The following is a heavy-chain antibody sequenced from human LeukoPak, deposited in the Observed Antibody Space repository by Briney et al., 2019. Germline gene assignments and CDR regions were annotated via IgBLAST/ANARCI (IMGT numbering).Heavy chain of an antibody. CDR1: GGTFSSYA. Sequence: GSSVKVSCKASGGTFSSYAISWVRQAPGQGLEWMGGIIPIFGTADYAQKFQGRVTITADESTSTAYMELSSLRSEDTAGYYCASVVPAARREFDYWGQGTLVTVSS. CDR3: ASVVPAARREFDY. J-gene: IGHJ4*02. CDR2: IIPIFGTA. V-gene: IGHV1-69*01. D-gene: IGHD2-2*01.